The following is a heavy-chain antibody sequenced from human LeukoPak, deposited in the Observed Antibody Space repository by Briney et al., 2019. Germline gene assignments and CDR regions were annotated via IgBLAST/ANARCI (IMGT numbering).Heavy chain of an antibody. CDR2: IKSKTDGGTT. Sequence: GGSLRLSCAASGFTFSNAWMSWVRQAPGKGLEWVGRIKSKTDGGTTDYAAPVKSRFTISRDDSKNTLYLQMNSLKTEDTAVYYCTTNPSSLRFLEWLLYDRDAFDIWGQGTMVTVSS. J-gene: IGHJ3*02. CDR1: GFTFSNAW. CDR3: TTNPSSLRFLEWLLYDRDAFDI. D-gene: IGHD3-3*01. V-gene: IGHV3-15*01.